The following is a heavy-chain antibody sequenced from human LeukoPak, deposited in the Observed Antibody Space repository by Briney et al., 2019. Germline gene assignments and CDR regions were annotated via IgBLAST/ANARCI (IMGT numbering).Heavy chain of an antibody. V-gene: IGHV4-4*02. CDR3: TRPAVADAFDI. D-gene: IGHD6-19*01. CDR2: YYRSGST. Sequence: SGTLSLTCAVSGGSITSSNWWSWVRQAPGKRLEWIGEYYRSGSTSYTPSLKSLLTISVDKSKNQFSLELRSVTAADTAIYYCTRPAVADAFDIWGTGTMVTVS. J-gene: IGHJ3*02. CDR1: GGSITSSNW.